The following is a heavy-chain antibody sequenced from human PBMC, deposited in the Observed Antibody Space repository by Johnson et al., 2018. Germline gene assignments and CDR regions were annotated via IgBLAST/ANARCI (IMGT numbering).Heavy chain of an antibody. CDR2: IRSKAYGGTT. Sequence: QLVQSGGGLVQPGRSLRLSCTASGFTFGDYAMSWFRQAPGKGLEWVGFIRSKAYGGTTEYAASVKGRFTISRDDSKSIAYLQMNSLKTEETAVYYCTRVPDYGDYGGYDYMDVWGKGTTVTVPS. CDR3: TRVPDYGDYGGYDYMDV. CDR1: GFTFGDYA. V-gene: IGHV3-49*03. J-gene: IGHJ6*03. D-gene: IGHD4-17*01.